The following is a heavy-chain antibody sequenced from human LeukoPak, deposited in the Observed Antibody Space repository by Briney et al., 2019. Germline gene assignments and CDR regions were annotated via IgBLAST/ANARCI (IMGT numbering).Heavy chain of an antibody. CDR3: ARELFPMTTVTTAYFDY. J-gene: IGHJ4*02. V-gene: IGHV4-31*03. Sequence: ASETLSLTCTVSGGSISSGGYYWSWIRQHPGKGLEWIGYIYYSGSTYYNPSLKSRVTISVDTSKNQFSLKLSSVTAADTAVYYCARELFPMTTVTTAYFDYWGQGTLVTVSS. D-gene: IGHD4-17*01. CDR2: IYYSGST. CDR1: GGSISSGGYY.